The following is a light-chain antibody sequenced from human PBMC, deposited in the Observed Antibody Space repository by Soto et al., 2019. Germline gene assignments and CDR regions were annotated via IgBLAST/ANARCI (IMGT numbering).Light chain of an antibody. J-gene: IGLJ1*01. CDR1: SSDVGSYNR. V-gene: IGLV2-18*01. CDR2: EVS. CDR3: SLYTTSSTFV. Sequence: QSVLTQPPSVSGSPGQSVTISCTGTSSDVGSYNRVSWYQQSPGNAPKLMIYEVSNRPSGVSDRFSGSKSGNTASLTISGLQAEDEADYYCSLYTTSSTFVFGTGTKLTVL.